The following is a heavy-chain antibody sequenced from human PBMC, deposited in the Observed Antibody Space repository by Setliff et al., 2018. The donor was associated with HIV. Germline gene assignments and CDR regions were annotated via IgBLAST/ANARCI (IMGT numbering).Heavy chain of an antibody. CDR2: ISAYNGNT. V-gene: IGHV1-18*01. D-gene: IGHD3-3*01. CDR1: GYTFTSYG. J-gene: IGHJ4*02. Sequence: ASVKVSCKASGYTFTSYGISWVRQAPGQGLEWMGWISAYNGNTNYAQKLQGRVTMTTDTSPRTAYLDLSSLRSDDTAVYYCARDSDNFWSGYYAAFDYWGQGTLVTVSS. CDR3: ARDSDNFWSGYYAAFDY.